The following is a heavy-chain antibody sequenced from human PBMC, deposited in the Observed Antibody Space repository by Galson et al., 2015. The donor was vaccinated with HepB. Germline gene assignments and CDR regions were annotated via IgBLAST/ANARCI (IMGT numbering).Heavy chain of an antibody. D-gene: IGHD2/OR15-2a*01. CDR1: GFTFSAYI. CDR2: ITASGGGT. Sequence: SLRLSCAASGFTFSAYIMHWVRQAPGKGLQYVSSITASGGGTYYADSVKGRFTITRASPNNTRYLRMSSLRAEDTAVYSCVRRSLYAAYDYWGQGTLVTVSA. J-gene: IGHJ4*02. CDR3: VRRSLYAAYDY. V-gene: IGHV3-64D*06.